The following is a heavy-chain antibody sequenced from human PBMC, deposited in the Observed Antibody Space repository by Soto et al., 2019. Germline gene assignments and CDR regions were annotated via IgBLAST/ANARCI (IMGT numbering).Heavy chain of an antibody. D-gene: IGHD4-17*01. Sequence: ASVKVSCKASGYTFTSYYMHWVRQAPGQGLEWMGIINPSGGSTSYAQKFQGRVTMTRDTSTSTVYMELSSLGSEDTAVYYCAREVEETTVTTGHYYYYGMDVWGQGTTVTVSS. CDR3: AREVEETTVTTGHYYYYGMDV. J-gene: IGHJ6*02. CDR2: INPSGGST. V-gene: IGHV1-46*03. CDR1: GYTFTSYY.